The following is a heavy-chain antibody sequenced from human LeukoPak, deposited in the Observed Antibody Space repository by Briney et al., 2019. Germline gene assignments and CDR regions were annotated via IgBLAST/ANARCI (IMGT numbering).Heavy chain of an antibody. D-gene: IGHD3-22*01. CDR3: ARLLYDRSGYYYFDY. J-gene: IGHJ4*02. CDR1: GGSISSSSYY. Sequence: KPSETLSLTCTVSGGSISSSSYYWGWLRQPPGKGLEWLASIYYSESTYYNPSFKSRVTMSVDTSKNQFSLKLTSVTAADMAVYYCARLLYDRSGYYYFDYWGQGTLVTVSS. V-gene: IGHV4-39*01. CDR2: IYYSEST.